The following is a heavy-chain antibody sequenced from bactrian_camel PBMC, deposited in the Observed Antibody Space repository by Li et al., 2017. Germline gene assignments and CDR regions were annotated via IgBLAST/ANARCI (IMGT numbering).Heavy chain of an antibody. D-gene: IGHD2*01. J-gene: IGHJ6*01. CDR3: AARGPYCYTKLSVRDFTY. Sequence: HVQLVESGGGSVEAGGSLRLSCAASGAIYCRYDMSWYRQAPGKKRELVSTLRSDGTTTYADSVKGRFTISQDNAKNTVYLQVNSLKPEDTAMYYCAARGPYCYTKLSVRDFTYWGQGTQVTVS. V-gene: IGHV3S53*01. CDR2: LRSDGTT. CDR1: GAIYCRYD.